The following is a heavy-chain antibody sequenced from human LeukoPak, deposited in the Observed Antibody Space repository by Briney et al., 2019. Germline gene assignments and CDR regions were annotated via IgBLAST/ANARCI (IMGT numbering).Heavy chain of an antibody. CDR3: ATVYDFWSGYYQDVVIGDDY. CDR1: GFTFSSYS. V-gene: IGHV3-21*03. D-gene: IGHD3-3*01. Sequence: GGSLRLSCAASGFTFSSYSMNWVRQAPGKGLEWVSSISSSSSYIYYADSVKGRFTISRDNAKNSLYLQMNSPRAEDTAVYYCATVYDFWSGYYQDVVIGDDYWGQGTLVTVSS. CDR2: ISSSSSYI. J-gene: IGHJ4*02.